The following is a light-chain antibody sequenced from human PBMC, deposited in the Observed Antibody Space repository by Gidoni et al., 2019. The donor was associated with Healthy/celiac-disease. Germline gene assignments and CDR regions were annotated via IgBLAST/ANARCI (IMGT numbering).Light chain of an antibody. J-gene: IGLJ2*01. CDR2: QDS. CDR3: QAWDSSTSVV. V-gene: IGLV3-1*01. CDR1: KLGAKY. Sequence: SYELTQPPSVSVSPGQTASIPGAGDKLGAKYAGWYQHKPGQSPVLVIYQDSKRPSGIPERFSGSNSGNTATLTISGTQAMDEADYYCQAWDSSTSVVFGGGTKLTVL.